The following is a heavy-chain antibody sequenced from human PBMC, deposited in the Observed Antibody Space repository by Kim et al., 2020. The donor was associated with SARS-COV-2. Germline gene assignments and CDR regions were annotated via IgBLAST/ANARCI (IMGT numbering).Heavy chain of an antibody. V-gene: IGHV4-4*02. J-gene: IGHJ6*02. Sequence: SETLSLTCAVSGGSISSSNWWSWVRQPPGKGLEWIGEIYHSGSTNYNPSLKSRVTISVDKSKNQFSLKLSSVTAADTAVYYCARDQGVGGSSYYYYYYGMDVWGQGTTVTVSS. CDR2: IYHSGST. CDR3: ARDQGVGGSSYYYYYYGMDV. D-gene: IGHD1-26*01. CDR1: GGSISSSNW.